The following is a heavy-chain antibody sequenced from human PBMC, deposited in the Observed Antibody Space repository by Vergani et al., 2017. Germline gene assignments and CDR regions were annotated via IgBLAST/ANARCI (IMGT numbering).Heavy chain of an antibody. CDR2: TYYSGST. V-gene: IGHV4-39*07. Sequence: QLQLQESGPGLVKPSETLSLTCTVFGGSISSSSYYWGWIRQPPGKGLEWIGSTYYSGSTYYNPSLKSRVTISVDTSKNQFSLKLSSVTAADTAVYYCARDPSYVGFDYWGQGTLVTVSS. CDR3: ARDPSYVGFDY. D-gene: IGHD1-26*01. J-gene: IGHJ4*02. CDR1: GGSISSSSYY.